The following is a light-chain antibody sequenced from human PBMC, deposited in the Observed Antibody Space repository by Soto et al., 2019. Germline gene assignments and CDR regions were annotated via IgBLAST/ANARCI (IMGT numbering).Light chain of an antibody. J-gene: IGKJ4*01. CDR1: QSVSRN. CDR3: QQYNDWPPLT. V-gene: IGKV3-15*01. CDR2: GAS. Sequence: EIVMTQSPATLSLSPGESATLSCRASQSVSRNLAWYQQRHGQAPRLLIYGASTRATGIPARFSGSGSGTEFILTIIGLQSEDFAVYYCQQYNDWPPLTFGGGTKVDIK.